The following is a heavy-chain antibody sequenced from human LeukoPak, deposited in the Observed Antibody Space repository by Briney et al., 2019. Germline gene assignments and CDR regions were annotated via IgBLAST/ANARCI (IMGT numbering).Heavy chain of an antibody. CDR2: IRYDGGNT. J-gene: IGHJ4*02. CDR1: GFTFSSYA. V-gene: IGHV3-30*02. D-gene: IGHD2-8*01. Sequence: GRSLRLSCAASGFTFSSYALHWVRQAPGKGLEWVAFIRYDGGNTHYADSVKGRFTISRDNSKDTVYLQMNSLRAEDTALYYCAKDLSGVYAIGKHFDCWGQGTLVTVSS. CDR3: AKDLSGVYAIGKHFDC.